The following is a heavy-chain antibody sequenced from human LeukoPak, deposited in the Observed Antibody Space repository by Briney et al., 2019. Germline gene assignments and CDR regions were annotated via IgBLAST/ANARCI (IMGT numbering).Heavy chain of an antibody. Sequence: ASVKVSCKASGGTFSSYAIIWVRQAPGQGLEWMGGIIPIFGRANYAQKFQGRVTITADESTSTAYMELSSLRSEDTAVYYCARLRRCSSTSCYTRGSSGYFDLWGRGTLVTVSS. J-gene: IGHJ2*01. V-gene: IGHV1-69*13. CDR2: IIPIFGRA. D-gene: IGHD2-2*02. CDR3: ARLRRCSSTSCYTRGSSGYFDL. CDR1: GGTFSSYA.